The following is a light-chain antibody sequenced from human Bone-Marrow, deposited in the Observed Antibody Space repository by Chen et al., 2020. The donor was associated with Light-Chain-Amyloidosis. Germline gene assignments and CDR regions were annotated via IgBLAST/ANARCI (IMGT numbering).Light chain of an antibody. Sequence: DIQMTQSPSSLSASVGDRITITCRPSQTINNNLNWFQQKPGKAPQLLIYGESSLQTGVPSRFTGSGSGTEFTLTINGLQPEDVATYYCQQHHNTPLTFGGGTTVEIK. J-gene: IGKJ4*01. CDR3: QQHHNTPLT. CDR2: GES. CDR1: QTINNN. V-gene: IGKV1-39*01.